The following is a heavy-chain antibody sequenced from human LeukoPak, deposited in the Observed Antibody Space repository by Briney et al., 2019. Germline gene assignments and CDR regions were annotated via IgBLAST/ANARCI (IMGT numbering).Heavy chain of an antibody. CDR3: ASYGSGSYDAFDI. D-gene: IGHD3-10*01. J-gene: IGHJ3*02. Sequence: PGGSLRLSCAASGFTFSSYSMNWVRQAPGKGLEWVSSISSSSYIYYADSVKGRFTISRDNAKNSLYLQMNSLRAEDTAVYYCASYGSGSYDAFDIWGQGTMVTVSS. V-gene: IGHV3-21*01. CDR1: GFTFSSYS. CDR2: ISSSSYI.